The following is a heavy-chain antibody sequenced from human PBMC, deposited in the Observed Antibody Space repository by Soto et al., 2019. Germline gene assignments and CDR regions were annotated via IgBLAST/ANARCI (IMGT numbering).Heavy chain of an antibody. J-gene: IGHJ6*02. CDR3: ARESHTKYYYGMDV. V-gene: IGHV3-48*01. Sequence: TIYYADSVKGRFTISRDNAKNSLYLQMNSLRAEDTAVYYCARESHTKYYYGMDVWGQGTTVTVSS. CDR2: TI.